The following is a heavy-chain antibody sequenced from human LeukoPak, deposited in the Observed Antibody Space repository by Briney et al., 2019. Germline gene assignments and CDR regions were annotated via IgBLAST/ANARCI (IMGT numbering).Heavy chain of an antibody. Sequence: GGSLRLSCAASGFIFSDYAMSWVRQAPGKGLEWLSGMSKSGDYTHDTESVKGRFTISRDNSKNTLYLQMSGLRAEDTAIYYCAKFNGWELAEYYLDYWGHGTLVTVSS. D-gene: IGHD1-26*01. CDR2: MSKSGDYT. J-gene: IGHJ4*01. CDR3: AKFNGWELAEYYLDY. V-gene: IGHV3-23*01. CDR1: GFIFSDYA.